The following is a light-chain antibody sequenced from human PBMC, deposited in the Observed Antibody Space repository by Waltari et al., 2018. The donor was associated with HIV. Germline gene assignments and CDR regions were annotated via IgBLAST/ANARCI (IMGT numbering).Light chain of an antibody. CDR1: ETISTN. Sequence: IVMTQSPATLSAFPGAECTVFCRAGETISTNLVWYQIKPGLTPRLLNFGASTRPTGVPLSFSGTGSETEFTLTISGLQSDDAGVYHCQQYHDWPLTLGPGTKVEIK. V-gene: IGKV3D-15*01. CDR3: QQYHDWPLT. CDR2: GAS. J-gene: IGKJ3*01.